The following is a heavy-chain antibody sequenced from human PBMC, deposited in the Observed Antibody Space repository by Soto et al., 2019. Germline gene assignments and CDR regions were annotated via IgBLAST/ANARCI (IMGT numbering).Heavy chain of an antibody. J-gene: IGHJ6*03. CDR3: ARGRKNYYYYYMDA. CDR1: GGSFSGYY. V-gene: IGHV4-34*01. CDR2: INHSGST. Sequence: ASETLSLTCAVYGGSFSGYYWSWIRQPPGKGLEWIGEINHSGSTNYNPSLKSRVTISVDTSKNQFSLKLSSVTAADTAVYYCARGRKNYYYYYMDAWGKGITVTVS.